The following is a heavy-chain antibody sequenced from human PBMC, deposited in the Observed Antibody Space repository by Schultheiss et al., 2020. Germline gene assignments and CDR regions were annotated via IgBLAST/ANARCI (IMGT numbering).Heavy chain of an antibody. CDR3: AREWELALFDY. CDR1: GYTFTSYD. V-gene: IGHV1-18*01. CDR2: IIPIFGTA. D-gene: IGHD1-26*01. Sequence: ASVKVSCKASGYTFTSYDINWVRQAPGQGLEWMGGIIPIFGTANYAQKLQGRVTMTTDTSTSTAYMELRSLRSDDTAVYYCAREWELALFDYWGQGTLVTVSS. J-gene: IGHJ4*02.